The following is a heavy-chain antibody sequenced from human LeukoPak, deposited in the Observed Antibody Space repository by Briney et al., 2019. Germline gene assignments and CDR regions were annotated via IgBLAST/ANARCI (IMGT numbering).Heavy chain of an antibody. D-gene: IGHD1-26*01. CDR2: IRQDGGET. Sequence: PGGSLRLSCAASGFTFSTYWMSWVRQAPGKGLEWVANIRQDGGETYYVDSVKGRFTISRDNAKHSLFLQMNSLRAEDTAVYYCARDKAVGATNLDYWGQGTLVTVSS. CDR1: GFTFSTYW. CDR3: ARDKAVGATNLDY. V-gene: IGHV3-7*01. J-gene: IGHJ4*02.